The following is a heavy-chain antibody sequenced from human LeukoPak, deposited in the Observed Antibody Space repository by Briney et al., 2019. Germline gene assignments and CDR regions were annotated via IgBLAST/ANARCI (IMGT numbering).Heavy chain of an antibody. J-gene: IGHJ4*02. D-gene: IGHD3-10*01. V-gene: IGHV3-23*01. Sequence: GGSLRLSCAASGFTFSIYAMSWVRQAPGKGLEWVSAISGSGGSTYYADSVKGRFTISRDNSKNTLYLQMNSQRAEDTAVYYCAKTQGIYGSGRLLGYYFDYWGQGTLVTVSS. CDR1: GFTFSIYA. CDR3: AKTQGIYGSGRLLGYYFDY. CDR2: ISGSGGST.